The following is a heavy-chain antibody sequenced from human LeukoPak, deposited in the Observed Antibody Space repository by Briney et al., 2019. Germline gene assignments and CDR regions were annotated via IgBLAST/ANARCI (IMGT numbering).Heavy chain of an antibody. D-gene: IGHD4-17*01. V-gene: IGHV4-59*01. J-gene: IGHJ4*02. Sequence: SETLSLTCTVSGGSISSYYWSWIRQPPGKGLEWMGYIYYSGSANYNPSLKSRVTISVDTSKNQFSLKLSSVTAADTAVYYCATQGDYGFFDYWGQGTLVTVSS. CDR2: IYYSGSA. CDR3: ATQGDYGFFDY. CDR1: GGSISSYY.